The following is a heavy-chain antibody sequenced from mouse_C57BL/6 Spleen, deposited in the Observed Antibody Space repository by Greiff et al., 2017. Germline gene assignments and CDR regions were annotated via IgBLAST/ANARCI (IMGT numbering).Heavy chain of an antibody. CDR3: TGDGSSYYAMDY. CDR2: IDPEDGDT. V-gene: IGHV14-1*01. Sequence: EVKLVESGAELVRPGASVKLSCTASGFNIKDYYMHWVKQRPEQGLEWIGRIDPEDGDTEYAPKFQGKATMTADTSSNTAYLQLSSLTSEDTAVYYCTGDGSSYYAMDYWGQGTSVTVSS. CDR1: GFNIKDYY. J-gene: IGHJ4*01. D-gene: IGHD1-1*01.